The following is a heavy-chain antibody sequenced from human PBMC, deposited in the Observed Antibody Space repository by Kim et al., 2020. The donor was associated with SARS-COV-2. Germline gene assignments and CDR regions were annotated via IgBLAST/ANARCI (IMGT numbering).Heavy chain of an antibody. V-gene: IGHV4-34*01. CDR1: GGSFSGYY. CDR2: INHSGST. Sequence: SETLSLTCAVYGGSFSGYYWSWIRQPPGKGLEWIGEINHSGSTNYNPSLKSRVTISVDTSKNQFSLKLSSVTAADTAVYYCARGMGGYYYYGMDVWGQGTTVTVSS. J-gene: IGHJ6*02. CDR3: ARGMGGYYYYGMDV.